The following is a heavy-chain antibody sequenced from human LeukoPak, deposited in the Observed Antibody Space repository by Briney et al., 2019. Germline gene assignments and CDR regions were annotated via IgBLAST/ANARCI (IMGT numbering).Heavy chain of an antibody. Sequence: SQTLSLTCAISGDSVFNNNGACNWIRQSPSRGLEWLGRTYYRSQWHNDYARSVMSRISVDPDTSKNQFSLHLSSVTPDDTAVYYCASGYAFDVWGRGTMVTVSS. CDR2: TYYRSQWHN. CDR3: ASGYAFDV. CDR1: GDSVFNNNGA. V-gene: IGHV6-1*01. J-gene: IGHJ3*01.